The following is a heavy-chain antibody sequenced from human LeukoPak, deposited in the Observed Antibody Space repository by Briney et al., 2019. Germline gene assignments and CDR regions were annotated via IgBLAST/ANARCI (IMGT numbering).Heavy chain of an antibody. J-gene: IGHJ4*02. CDR3: AKDRWSGFSQIDY. V-gene: IGHV3-23*01. CDR2: ITISGDNT. Sequence: GGSLRLSCAASGFTFSIYATGCGRQAPGEGLWRVSGITISGDNTYYTDHVKGRFTISRDNSKNTLYLQINSLIVEDTAIYYCAKDRWSGFSQIDYWGQGTLVTVSS. CDR1: GFTFSIYA. D-gene: IGHD3-3*01.